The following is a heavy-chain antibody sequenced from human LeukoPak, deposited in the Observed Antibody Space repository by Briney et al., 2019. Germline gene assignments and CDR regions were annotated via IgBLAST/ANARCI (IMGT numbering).Heavy chain of an antibody. CDR3: ARDRTYYYDSSGYYSLDY. CDR2: TSGDNGNT. V-gene: IGHV1-18*01. D-gene: IGHD3-22*01. J-gene: IGHJ4*02. CDR1: GYTFTSFG. Sequence: ASVKVSCKASGYTFTSFGISWVRQAPGQGLEWMGWTSGDNGNTHYAQKFQGRVTITADESTSTAYMELSSLRSEDTAVYYCARDRTYYYDSSGYYSLDYWGQGTLVTVSS.